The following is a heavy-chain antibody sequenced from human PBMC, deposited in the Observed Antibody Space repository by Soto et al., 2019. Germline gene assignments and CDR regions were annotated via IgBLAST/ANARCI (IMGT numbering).Heavy chain of an antibody. CDR2: ISSISSYI. D-gene: IGHD5-18*01. V-gene: IGHV3-21*01. J-gene: IGHJ4*02. CDR3: ARDQPGYSYGYGLGY. CDR1: GFTFSSCA. Sequence: XXSLRLSFAASGFTFSSCAMHWVPQAPGKGLEWFSSISSISSYIYYADSVKGRFTISRDNAKNSLYLQMNSLRAEDTAVYYCARDQPGYSYGYGLGYWGQGTLVTVSS.